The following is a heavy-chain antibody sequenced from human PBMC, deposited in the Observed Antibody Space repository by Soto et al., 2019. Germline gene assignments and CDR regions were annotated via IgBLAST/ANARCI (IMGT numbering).Heavy chain of an antibody. CDR1: GFTFNVYT. D-gene: IGHD3-10*01. V-gene: IGHV3-48*02. J-gene: IGHJ4*02. CDR3: ARERGGEYHDC. CDR2: ITNNGGTV. Sequence: GGSLRLSCAASGFTFNVYTMNWVRQAPGKGMEWVSSITNNGGTVYYADSVKGRFTISRDNAKNSVYLHMNSLRDEDAAVYYCARERGGEYHDCWGQGSRGTVAS.